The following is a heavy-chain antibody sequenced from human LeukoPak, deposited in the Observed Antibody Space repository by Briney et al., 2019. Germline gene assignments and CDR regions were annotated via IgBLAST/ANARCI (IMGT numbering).Heavy chain of an antibody. V-gene: IGHV1-18*01. Sequence: ASVKVSCKASGYTFNHHGISWVRQAPGQGLEWMGWISCYNGDTMFAQNVQGRVTMTTDTSTRTVYIEVRSLRSDDTAMYYCARDPSNSSGYHAHFDSWGQGTLVTVSS. CDR3: ARDPSNSSGYHAHFDS. D-gene: IGHD3-22*01. CDR1: GYTFNHHG. CDR2: ISCYNGDT. J-gene: IGHJ4*02.